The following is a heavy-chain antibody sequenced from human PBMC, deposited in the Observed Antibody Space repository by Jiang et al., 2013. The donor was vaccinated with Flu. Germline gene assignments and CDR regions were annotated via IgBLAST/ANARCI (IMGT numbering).Heavy chain of an antibody. CDR2: IKAGNGXT. CDR1: GYTFTTFS. J-gene: IGHJ3*02. Sequence: SGAEVKKPGASVRVSCKASGYTFTTFSLHWVRQAPGQSLEWMGWIKAGNGXTKYSQKFQGRLTITRDTSATTAYMDLSSLRADDTAVYYCAFGYGGHGDAFDIWGQGTMIIVSS. V-gene: IGHV1-3*01. D-gene: IGHD5-12*01. CDR3: AFGYGGHGDAFDI.